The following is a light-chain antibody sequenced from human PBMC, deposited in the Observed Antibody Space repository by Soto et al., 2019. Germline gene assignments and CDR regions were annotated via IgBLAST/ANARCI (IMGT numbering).Light chain of an antibody. CDR3: QQFYTTWT. V-gene: IGKV4-1*01. Sequence: DIVLTQSPDSLAVSLGERATINCKSSQSLLYSSNNKNYLSWYQQKPGQPPKLLIYWASTRESGVPDRFSGNGSGTDFTLTISSLQAEDVAVYYCQQFYTTWTFGQGTKVEIK. CDR2: WAS. CDR1: QSLLYSSNNKNY. J-gene: IGKJ1*01.